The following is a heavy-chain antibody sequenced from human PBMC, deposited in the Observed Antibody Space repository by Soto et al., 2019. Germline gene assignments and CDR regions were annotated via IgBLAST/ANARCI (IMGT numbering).Heavy chain of an antibody. J-gene: IGHJ3*02. Sequence: QVQLVQSGAEVKKPGASVKVSCKASGYTFTSYYMHWVRQAPGQGLEWMGIINPSGGSTSYAQKFQGRVTMTRDTSTSTVYMELSSLRSEDTAVYYCADSSSSLGAFDIWGQGTMVTVSS. D-gene: IGHD6-6*01. CDR2: INPSGGST. CDR3: ADSSSSLGAFDI. CDR1: GYTFTSYY. V-gene: IGHV1-46*01.